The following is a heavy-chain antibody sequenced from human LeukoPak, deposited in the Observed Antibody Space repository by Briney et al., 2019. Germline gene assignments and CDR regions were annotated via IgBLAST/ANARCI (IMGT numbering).Heavy chain of an antibody. V-gene: IGHV4-59*02. CDR2: MYYSDRT. Sequence: SETLSLTCTVSGASVSSFYWSWIRQPPGKGSEWIGYMYYSDRTNYNPSLKSRATISVDPSNRQISLSLRSVTAADTAFYYCARTRAPYGDYLKYFDHWGQGALVTVSS. CDR3: ARTRAPYGDYLKYFDH. J-gene: IGHJ4*02. D-gene: IGHD4-17*01. CDR1: GASVSSFY.